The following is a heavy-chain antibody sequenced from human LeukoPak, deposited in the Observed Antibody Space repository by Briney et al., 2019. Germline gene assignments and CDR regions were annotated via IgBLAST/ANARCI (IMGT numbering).Heavy chain of an antibody. V-gene: IGHV3-30*02. CDR1: GFTFSNYG. Sequence: GSLRLSCAASGFTFSNYGMHWVRQAPGKGLEWVAFIRSDGINKYHADSVKGRFTISRDNAKNSLYLQMNSLRAEDTAVYYCARDRYCSGGSCYSRLDYWGQGTLVTVSS. CDR2: IRSDGINK. J-gene: IGHJ4*02. D-gene: IGHD2-15*01. CDR3: ARDRYCSGGSCYSRLDY.